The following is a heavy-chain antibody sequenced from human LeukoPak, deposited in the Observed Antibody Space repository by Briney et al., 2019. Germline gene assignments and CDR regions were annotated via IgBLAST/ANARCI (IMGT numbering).Heavy chain of an antibody. CDR2: SIPNLGIA. Sequence: SVKVSCKGSGGTFSSYAFRWVRQAPGQGREGVGRSIPNLGIAKYVQKCQGRVTIPADKSTSTAYMELSSLRSEDTAVYYCARGESNRNNYFYYGMDVWGQGPTVSVSS. J-gene: IGHJ6*02. V-gene: IGHV1-69*04. CDR3: ARGESNRNNYFYYGMDV. D-gene: IGHD1-14*01. CDR1: GGTFSSYA.